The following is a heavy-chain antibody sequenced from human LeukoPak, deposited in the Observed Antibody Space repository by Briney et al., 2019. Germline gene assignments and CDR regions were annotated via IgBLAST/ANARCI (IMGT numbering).Heavy chain of an antibody. CDR3: ARVVATTSSSYYYYYMDV. CDR1: GGSISSSNW. V-gene: IGHV4-4*02. CDR2: IYHSGST. D-gene: IGHD5-12*01. Sequence: PSETLSLTCAVSGGSISSSNWWSWVRQPPGKGLEWIGEIYHSGSTNYNPSLKSRVTISVDKSKNQFSLKLSSVTAADTAVYYCARVVATTSSSYYYYYMDVWGKGTTVTISS. J-gene: IGHJ6*03.